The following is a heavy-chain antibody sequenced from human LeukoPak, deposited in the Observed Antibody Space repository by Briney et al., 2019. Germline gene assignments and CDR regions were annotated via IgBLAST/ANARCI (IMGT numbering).Heavy chain of an antibody. CDR3: ATHSYYYGSGSYPHYLDY. CDR2: LNWNGGTT. V-gene: IGHV3-20*04. D-gene: IGHD3-10*01. CDR1: GFTFDDNG. J-gene: IGHJ4*02. Sequence: GGSLRLSCAASGFTFDDNGMSWVRQAPGKGLEWVSGLNWNGGTTGYADSVKGRFTISRDNAKNFLYLQMNSLRAEDTALYYCATHSYYYGSGSYPHYLDYWGQGTLATVSS.